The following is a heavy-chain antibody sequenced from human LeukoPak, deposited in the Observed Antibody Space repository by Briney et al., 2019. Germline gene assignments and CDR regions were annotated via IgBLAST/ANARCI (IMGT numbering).Heavy chain of an antibody. CDR1: GYTFTGYY. CDR2: INPNNGGT. CDR3: ARVPCITTSCSPINWFDP. V-gene: IGHV1-2*02. J-gene: IGHJ5*02. D-gene: IGHD2-2*01. Sequence: ASVKVSCKASGYTFTGYYMHWVRQAPGQGLEWMGWINPNNGGTGYAQKFQGRVTMTRDTSISTAYMELSGLRSDDTAVYYCARVPCITTSCSPINWFDPWGQGTLVTVSS.